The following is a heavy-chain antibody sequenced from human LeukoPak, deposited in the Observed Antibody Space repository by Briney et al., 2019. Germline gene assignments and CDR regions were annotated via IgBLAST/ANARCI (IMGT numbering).Heavy chain of an antibody. D-gene: IGHD3-10*01. CDR1: GYTFTSYY. CDR2: INPSGGST. Sequence: ASVKVSCKASGYTFTSYYMHWVRQAPGQGLEWMGIINPSGGSTSYAQKFQGRVTMTRDMSTSTVYMELSSLRSEDTAVYYCARDRDHHYGSGTLGFDPWGQGTLVTVSS. V-gene: IGHV1-46*01. J-gene: IGHJ5*02. CDR3: ARDRDHHYGSGTLGFDP.